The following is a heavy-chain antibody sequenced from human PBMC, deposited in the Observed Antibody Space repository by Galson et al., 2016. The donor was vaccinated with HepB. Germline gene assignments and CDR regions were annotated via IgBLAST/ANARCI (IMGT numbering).Heavy chain of an antibody. V-gene: IGHV1-69*02. Sequence: SVKVSCKASGGTFTTYPITWVRQAPGQGPECLGRIIPLLGIPKYAQKFQGRLTITADKSTSTTYMELTSLRSEDTAVYYCAKPSSGWANDAFDIWVQGTMVTVSS. CDR1: GGTFTTYP. J-gene: IGHJ3*02. D-gene: IGHD6-19*01. CDR2: IIPLLGIP. CDR3: AKPSSGWANDAFDI.